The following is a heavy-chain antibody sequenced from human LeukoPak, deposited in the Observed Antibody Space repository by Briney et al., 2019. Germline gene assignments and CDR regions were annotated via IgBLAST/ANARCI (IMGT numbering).Heavy chain of an antibody. CDR3: ARDAARLDY. Sequence: PGGSLRLSCAASGFTFGSHSMSWVRQAPGRGLEWVANVKEDGSEENYADSVKGRFTISRDNAKNTVYLQMNSLKGEDTGVYYCARDAARLDYWGQGTLVTVSS. CDR1: GFTFGSHS. CDR2: VKEDGSEE. V-gene: IGHV3-7*01. D-gene: IGHD2-15*01. J-gene: IGHJ4*02.